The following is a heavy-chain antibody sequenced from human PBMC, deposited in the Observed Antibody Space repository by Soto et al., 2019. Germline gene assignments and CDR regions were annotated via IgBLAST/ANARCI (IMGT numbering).Heavy chain of an antibody. J-gene: IGHJ6*02. CDR1: GYTFTSYY. CDR3: ASLSHVAARPNYYYYGMDV. D-gene: IGHD6-6*01. V-gene: IGHV1-46*01. CDR2: INPSGGST. Sequence: GASVKVSCKASGYTFTSYYMHWVRQAPGQGLEWMGIINPSGGSTSYAQKFQGRVTMTRDTSTSTVYMELSSLRSEDTAVYYCASLSHVAARPNYYYYGMDVWGQRTTVTVSS.